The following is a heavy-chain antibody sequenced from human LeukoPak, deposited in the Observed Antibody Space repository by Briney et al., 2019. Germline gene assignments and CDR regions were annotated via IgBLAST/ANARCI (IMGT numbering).Heavy chain of an antibody. Sequence: GGSLRLSCAASGFTFSSYGMSWVRQAPGKGLEWVSAISGSGGSTYYADSVKGRFTISRDNSKNTLYLQMNSLRAEDTAVYYCAKDRRGYYYYFDSWGQGTLVTVSS. V-gene: IGHV3-23*01. J-gene: IGHJ4*02. CDR3: AKDRRGYYYYFDS. CDR1: GFTFSSYG. CDR2: ISGSGGST. D-gene: IGHD3-3*01.